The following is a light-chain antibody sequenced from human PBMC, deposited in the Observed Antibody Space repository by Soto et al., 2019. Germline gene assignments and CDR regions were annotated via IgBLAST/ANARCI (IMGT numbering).Light chain of an antibody. CDR2: EVG. J-gene: IGLJ3*02. Sequence: QSALTQPASVSGSPGQSITISCSGTSSDVGGYKYVSWYQQHPGKAPKLMIYEVGNRPSGVSQRFSGSKSGNTASLTIFGLQAEDEADYYCSSYTSSSTLVFGGGTKLNVL. V-gene: IGLV2-14*01. CDR1: SSDVGGYKY. CDR3: SSYTSSSTLV.